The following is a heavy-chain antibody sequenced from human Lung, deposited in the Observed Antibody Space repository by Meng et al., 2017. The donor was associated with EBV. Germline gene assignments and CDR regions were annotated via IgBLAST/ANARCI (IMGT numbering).Heavy chain of an antibody. V-gene: IGHV3-30-3*01. CDR2: ISYDGSNK. Sequence: QVQLVESGGGVVQPGRSLRLSCAASGFTFSSYAMHWVRQAPGKGLEWVAVISYDGSNKYYADSVKGRFTISRDNSKNTLYLQMNSLRAEDTAVYYYARQSGQGPLDYWGQGTLVTVSS. CDR1: GFTFSSYA. J-gene: IGHJ4*02. CDR3: ARQSGQGPLDY.